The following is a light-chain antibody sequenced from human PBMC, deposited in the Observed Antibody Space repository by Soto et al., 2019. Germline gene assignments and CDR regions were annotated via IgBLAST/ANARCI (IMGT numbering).Light chain of an antibody. Sequence: ETVLTQSPGTLSLSPGERATLSCRASQSVSSSSLAWFQHKPGQAPRLLIYDASSRATGIPDRFSGGGSGTDFTLTIGRLEPEDFAVYYCQQYDKSPPLTFGQGTRLEIK. CDR1: QSVSSSS. CDR3: QQYDKSPPLT. V-gene: IGKV3-20*01. J-gene: IGKJ5*01. CDR2: DAS.